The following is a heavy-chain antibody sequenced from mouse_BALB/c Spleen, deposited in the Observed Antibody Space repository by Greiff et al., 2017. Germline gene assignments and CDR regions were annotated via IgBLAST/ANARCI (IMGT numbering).Heavy chain of an antibody. CDR2: ISSGGSYT. D-gene: IGHD2-2*01. CDR3: ARDGGYDGDYFDY. J-gene: IGHJ2*01. V-gene: IGHV5-6*01. CDR1: GFTFSSYG. Sequence: EVHLVESGGDLVKPGGSLKLSCAASGFTFSSYGMSWVRQTPDKRLEWVATISSGGSYTYYPDSVKGRFTISRDNAKNTLYLQMSSLKSEDTAMYYCARDGGYDGDYFDYWGQGTTLTVSS.